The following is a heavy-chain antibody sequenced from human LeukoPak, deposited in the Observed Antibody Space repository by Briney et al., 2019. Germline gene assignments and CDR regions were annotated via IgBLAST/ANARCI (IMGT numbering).Heavy chain of an antibody. Sequence: ASVKVSCKASGYTFTSYGISWVRQAPGQGLEWMGWISAYNGNTNYAQKLQGRVTMTTDTSTSTAYMELRSLRSDDTAVYYCARGYSPDYDFWSGYVYYYYYYYMDVWGKGTTVTVSS. CDR1: GYTFTSYG. CDR3: ARGYSPDYDFWSGYVYYYYYYYMDV. J-gene: IGHJ6*03. D-gene: IGHD3-3*01. V-gene: IGHV1-18*01. CDR2: ISAYNGNT.